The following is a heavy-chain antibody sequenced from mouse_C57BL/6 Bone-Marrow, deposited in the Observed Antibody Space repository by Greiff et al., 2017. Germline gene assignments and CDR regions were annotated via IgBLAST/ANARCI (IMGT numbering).Heavy chain of an antibody. J-gene: IGHJ4*01. Sequence: QVQLQQPGAELVRPGTSVKLSCTASGYTFTSYWMHWVKQRPGQGLEWIGLIDPSDGYTDYTQKFKGKATMTVDTSSNTAYMQLSSLTSEDSAVYYCDRCLNTTADYGVMDYWGQGTTVTVSS. CDR2: IDPSDGYT. D-gene: IGHD1-1*01. CDR1: GYTFTSYW. CDR3: DRCLNTTADYGVMDY. V-gene: IGHV1-59*01.